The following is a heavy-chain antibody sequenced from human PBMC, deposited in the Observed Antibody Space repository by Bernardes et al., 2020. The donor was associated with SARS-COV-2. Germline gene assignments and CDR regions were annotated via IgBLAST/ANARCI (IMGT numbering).Heavy chain of an antibody. J-gene: IGHJ4*02. Sequence: SETLSLTCAVSGASLYSSNFLWGWIRQTPGKGLEWIGSVYYSGSPSHYNPSLRSRVTIYVDTSGNQFSLELTSMTAADTAVYFCVQTAGSAYLVLDNWGQGTPVSVSS. D-gene: IGHD6-25*01. CDR2: VYYSGSPS. CDR3: VQTAGSAYLVLDN. V-gene: IGHV4-39*01. CDR1: GASLYSSNFL.